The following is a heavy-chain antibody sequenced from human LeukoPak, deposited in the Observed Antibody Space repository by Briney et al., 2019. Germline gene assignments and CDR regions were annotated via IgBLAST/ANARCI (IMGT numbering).Heavy chain of an antibody. CDR2: INHSGST. D-gene: IGHD1-26*01. CDR1: GGSFSGYY. Sequence: SETLSLTCAVYGGSFSGYYWSWIRQPPGKGLEWIGEINHSGSTNYNPSLKSRVTISVDTSKNQFSLKLSSVTAADTAVYYCARRGGYSGSYYRYWGQGTLVTVSS. CDR3: ARRGGYSGSYYRY. J-gene: IGHJ4*02. V-gene: IGHV4-34*01.